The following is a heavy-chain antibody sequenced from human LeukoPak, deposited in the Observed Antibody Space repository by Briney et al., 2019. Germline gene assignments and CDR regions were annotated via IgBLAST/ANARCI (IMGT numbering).Heavy chain of an antibody. CDR3: AREGWCSSSSCIYGMDV. Sequence: PGGSLRLSCAASGFTFSSYAMTWVRQAPGKGLEWIGYIYSSGSTYYNPSLKSRVTISVDTSKNQFSLKLSSVTAADTAVYYCAREGWCSSSSCIYGMDVWGQGTTVTVSS. CDR2: IYSSGST. J-gene: IGHJ6*02. V-gene: IGHV4-59*06. CDR1: GFTFSSYA. D-gene: IGHD2-2*01.